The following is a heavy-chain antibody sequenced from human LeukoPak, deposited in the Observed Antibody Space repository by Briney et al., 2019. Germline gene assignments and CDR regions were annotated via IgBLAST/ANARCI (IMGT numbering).Heavy chain of an antibody. V-gene: IGHV4-34*01. Sequence: SETLSLTCAVYGGSFSGYYWSWIRQPPGKGLEWIGEINHSGSTNYNPSLKSRVTISVDTSKNQFSLKLSSVTAADTALYYCARGDGSGSGRWFDPWGQGTLITVSS. CDR2: INHSGST. CDR1: GGSFSGYY. CDR3: ARGDGSGSGRWFDP. J-gene: IGHJ5*02. D-gene: IGHD3-10*01.